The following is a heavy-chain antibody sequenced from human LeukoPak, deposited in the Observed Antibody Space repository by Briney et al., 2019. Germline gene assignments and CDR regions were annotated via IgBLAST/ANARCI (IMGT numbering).Heavy chain of an antibody. CDR2: IWYDGSNK. CDR1: GFTFSSYG. J-gene: IGHJ4*02. D-gene: IGHD6-13*01. Sequence: GGSLRLSCAASGFTFSSYGMHWVRQAPGKGLEWVAVIWYDGSNKYYADSVKGRFTISRDNSKNTLYLQMNSLRAEDTAVYYCAKDKGIAAAGTFDYWGQGTLVTFSS. CDR3: AKDKGIAAAGTFDY. V-gene: IGHV3-33*06.